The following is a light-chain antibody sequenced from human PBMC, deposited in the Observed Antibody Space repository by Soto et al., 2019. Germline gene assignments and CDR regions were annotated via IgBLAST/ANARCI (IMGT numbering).Light chain of an antibody. V-gene: IGLV2-14*01. CDR1: SSDVGGSNY. Sequence: QSVLIQPASVSGSPGQSITISCTGTSSDVGGSNYVSWYQHHPHRAPKLLIYEVSYRPSGVSNRFSGSKSDNTASLTISGLQAEDEADYYCSSYTSSNTLEVFGIGTKVTAL. CDR2: EVS. CDR3: SSYTSSNTLEV. J-gene: IGLJ1*01.